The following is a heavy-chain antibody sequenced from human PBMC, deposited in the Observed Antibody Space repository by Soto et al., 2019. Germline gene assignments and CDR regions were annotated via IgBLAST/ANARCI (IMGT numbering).Heavy chain of an antibody. V-gene: IGHV4-61*01. CDR3: VREDMSGTYYFDY. CDR1: GASVSSETHF. Sequence: QVQLQESGPGLVTPSETLSLTCRVSGASVSSETHFWTWIRQPPGKGLEWIGYVYRTGLTNFNPALTSRVTVSADRSKNQFSLTLRSVTAADTAVYYCVREDMSGTYYFDYWGPGIQVTVSS. D-gene: IGHD3-3*01. J-gene: IGHJ4*02. CDR2: VYRTGLT.